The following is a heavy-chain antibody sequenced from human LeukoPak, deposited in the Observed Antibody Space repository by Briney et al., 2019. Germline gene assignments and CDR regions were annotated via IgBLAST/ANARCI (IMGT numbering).Heavy chain of an antibody. CDR3: AREESGDYAY. CDR2: IYYSGST. V-gene: IGHV4-30-4*01. J-gene: IGHJ4*02. D-gene: IGHD4-17*01. CDR1: GGSFSGYY. Sequence: SETLSLTCAVYGGSFSGYYWSWIRQPPGKGLEWIGYIYYSGSTYYNPSLKSRVTISVDTSKNQFSLKLSSVTAADTAVYYCAREESGDYAYWGQGTLVTVSS.